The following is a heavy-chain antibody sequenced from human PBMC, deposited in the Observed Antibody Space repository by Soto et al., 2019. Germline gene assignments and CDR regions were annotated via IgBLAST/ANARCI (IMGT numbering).Heavy chain of an antibody. V-gene: IGHV3-23*01. Sequence: EVQLLESGGGLVQPGGSLRLSCAASGFTFSSYAMSWVRQAPGKGLEWVSAISGSGGSTYYADSVKGRFTIARDNSKNTPYLQMNSLRAEDTAVYYCAKRVGYDSSGYYRDYWGQGTLVTVSS. D-gene: IGHD3-22*01. CDR3: AKRVGYDSSGYYRDY. J-gene: IGHJ4*02. CDR1: GFTFSSYA. CDR2: ISGSGGST.